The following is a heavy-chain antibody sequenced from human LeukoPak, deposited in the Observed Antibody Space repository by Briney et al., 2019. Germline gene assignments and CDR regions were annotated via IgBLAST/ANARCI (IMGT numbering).Heavy chain of an antibody. J-gene: IGHJ4*02. CDR1: GFTFSTSW. V-gene: IGHV3-74*01. CDR2: IKSDGSST. D-gene: IGHD3-10*01. CDR3: VRDGGRLNFGNRASLDY. Sequence: GGSLRLSCAASGFTFSTSWMYWVRQAPGKGLVWVSRIKSDGSSTSYADSVKGRFTISRDNAKNTLYLQMNSLRAEDTAMYYCVRDGGRLNFGNRASLDYWGQGTLVTVSS.